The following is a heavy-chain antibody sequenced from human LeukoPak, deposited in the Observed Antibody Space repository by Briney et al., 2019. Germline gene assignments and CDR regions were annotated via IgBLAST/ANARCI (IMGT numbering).Heavy chain of an antibody. CDR3: ARDQTVTHFFDY. Sequence: GGSLRLSCAASGFTFSSYGMHWVRQAPGKGLEWVAVIWYDGSNKYYADSVKGRFTISRDNSKNTLYLQMNSLRAEDTAVYYCARDQTVTHFFDYWAQGTLVTVSS. CDR2: IWYDGSNK. V-gene: IGHV3-33*01. CDR1: GFTFSSYG. J-gene: IGHJ4*02. D-gene: IGHD4-17*01.